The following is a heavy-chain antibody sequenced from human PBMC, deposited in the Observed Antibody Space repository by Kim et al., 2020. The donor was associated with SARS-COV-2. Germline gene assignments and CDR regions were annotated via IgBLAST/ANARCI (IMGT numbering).Heavy chain of an antibody. CDR2: IIPILGIA. Sequence: SVKVSCKASGGTFSSYTISWVRQAPGQGLEWVGRIIPILGIANYAQKFQGRVTITADKSTSTAYMELSSLRSEDTAVYYCARTAEYYYDSSGYQHPPRGAFDIWGQGTMVTVSS. D-gene: IGHD3-22*01. CDR3: ARTAEYYYDSSGYQHPPRGAFDI. CDR1: GGTFSSYT. V-gene: IGHV1-69*02. J-gene: IGHJ3*02.